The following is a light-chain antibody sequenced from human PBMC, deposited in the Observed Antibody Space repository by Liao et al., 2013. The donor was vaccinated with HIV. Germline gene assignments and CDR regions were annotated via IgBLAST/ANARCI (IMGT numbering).Light chain of an antibody. CDR3: QVWDSNGNHYV. Sequence: ELTQPPSVSVAPGKTARITCGGNNIGSKNVHWYQQKPGQAPILVIYYDTNRPSGIPERFSGSNSGNTATLTITRVEAGDEADYYCQVWDSNGNHYVFGTGTQVTVI. V-gene: IGLV3-21*01. CDR1: NIGSKN. CDR2: YDT. J-gene: IGLJ1*01.